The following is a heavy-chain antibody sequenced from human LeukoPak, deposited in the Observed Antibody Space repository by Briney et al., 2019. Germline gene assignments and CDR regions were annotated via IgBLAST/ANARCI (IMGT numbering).Heavy chain of an antibody. CDR2: ISGTGTNT. V-gene: IGHV3-23*01. CDR1: AFTFSSYA. J-gene: IGHJ4*02. CDR3: AKKFSSSWYGYFDY. D-gene: IGHD6-13*01. Sequence: GSLRLSCAASAFTFSSYAMSWVRQAPGKGLEWVSGISGTGTNTYYADSVKGRFTISRDNSKNTLYLQMNSLRAEDTAVYYCAKKFSSSWYGYFDYWGQGTLVTVSS.